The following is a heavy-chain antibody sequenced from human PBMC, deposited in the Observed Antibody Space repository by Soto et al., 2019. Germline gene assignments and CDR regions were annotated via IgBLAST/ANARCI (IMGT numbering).Heavy chain of an antibody. Sequence: EVQLVESGGGLVQPGGSLRLSCAASGFTFSSYWMHWVRQAPGKGLVWVSRIKSDGSTTYYADSVKGRCTISRDNAKNTLYLQMNSLRAEDTALYYCAGSASYNWFDPWGQGTLVTVSS. CDR1: GFTFSSYW. D-gene: IGHD6-19*01. V-gene: IGHV3-74*01. CDR2: IKSDGSTT. CDR3: AGSASYNWFDP. J-gene: IGHJ5*02.